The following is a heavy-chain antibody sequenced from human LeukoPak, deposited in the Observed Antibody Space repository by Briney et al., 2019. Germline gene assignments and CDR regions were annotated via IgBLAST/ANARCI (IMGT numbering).Heavy chain of an antibody. Sequence: SETLSLTCTVSGGSISSTTYYWGWIRQPPGKGLEWIGSIYYSGSTYYNPSLKSRVTISVDTSKNQFSLRLNSVTAADTAVYYCARHGTISSESYFDYWGQGALVTVSS. V-gene: IGHV4-39*01. J-gene: IGHJ4*02. CDR3: ARHGTISSESYFDY. CDR1: GGSISSTTYY. CDR2: IYYSGST. D-gene: IGHD1-14*01.